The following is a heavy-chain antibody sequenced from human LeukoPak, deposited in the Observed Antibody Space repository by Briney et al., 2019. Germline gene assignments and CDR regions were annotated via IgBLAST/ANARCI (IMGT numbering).Heavy chain of an antibody. D-gene: IGHD3-16*02. Sequence: ASVKVSCKASGFTFTSSAMQWVRQARGQRLEWIGWIVVGSGNTNYAQKFQERVTITRDMSTSTAYMELSSLRSEDTAVYYCAAGPGYVWGSYRSDVWGKGTTVTVSS. J-gene: IGHJ6*04. CDR2: IVVGSGNT. CDR1: GFTFTSSA. CDR3: AAGPGYVWGSYRSDV. V-gene: IGHV1-58*02.